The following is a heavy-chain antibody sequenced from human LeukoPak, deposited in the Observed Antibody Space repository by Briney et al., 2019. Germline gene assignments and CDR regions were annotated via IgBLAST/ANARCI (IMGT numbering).Heavy chain of an antibody. J-gene: IGHJ6*02. CDR2: IYYSGST. Sequence: PSETLSLTCTVSGGSISSYYWSWIRQPPGKGLEWIGYIYYSGSTNYNPSLKSRVTISVDTSKHQFSLKLSSVTAADTAVYYCARHVTYYDILTGYQNNYYYYGMDVWGQGTTVTVSS. CDR1: GGSISSYY. D-gene: IGHD3-9*01. CDR3: ARHVTYYDILTGYQNNYYYYGMDV. V-gene: IGHV4-59*08.